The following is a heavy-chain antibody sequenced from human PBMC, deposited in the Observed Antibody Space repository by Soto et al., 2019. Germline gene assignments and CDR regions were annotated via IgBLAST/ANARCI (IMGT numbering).Heavy chain of an antibody. D-gene: IGHD3-16*01. CDR1: GFIFPTHA. CDR2: ITGSGGDT. J-gene: IGHJ4*02. Sequence: GGSLRLSCAASGFIFPTHAMSWVRQAPGKGLEWVSAITGSGGDTFYASSVKGRFTVSRDNSKNTLYLHMTSLRADDTGAYFCAKGRAYTQTFFDFWGQGTLVTVSS. V-gene: IGHV3-23*01. CDR3: AKGRAYTQTFFDF.